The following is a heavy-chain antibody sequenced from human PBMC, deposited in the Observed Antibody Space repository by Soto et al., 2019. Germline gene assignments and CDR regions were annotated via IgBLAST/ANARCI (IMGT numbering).Heavy chain of an antibody. Sequence: ASVKVSCKASGYTFTSYDINWVRQGPGQGLEWMGWINANSGGTNYAQKFQGWVTMTRDTSTSTAYMELSRLRSDDTAVYYCARHGDNKDAFDIWGQGTMVTVSS. CDR1: GYTFTSYD. CDR3: ARHGDNKDAFDI. J-gene: IGHJ3*02. CDR2: INANSGGT. D-gene: IGHD4-17*01. V-gene: IGHV1-2*04.